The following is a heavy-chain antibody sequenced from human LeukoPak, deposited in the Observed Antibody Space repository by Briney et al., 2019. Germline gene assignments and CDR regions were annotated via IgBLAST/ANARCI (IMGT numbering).Heavy chain of an antibody. CDR2: IYYSGST. Sequence: SETLSLTCTVSGGSISSYYWSWIRQPPGKGLEWIGYIYYSGSTNYNPSLKSRVTISVDTSKNQFSLKLSSVTAADTAVYYCARHYYRLSNWFDPWGQGTLVTVSS. V-gene: IGHV4-59*08. D-gene: IGHD3-10*01. CDR1: GGSISSYY. J-gene: IGHJ5*02. CDR3: ARHYYRLSNWFDP.